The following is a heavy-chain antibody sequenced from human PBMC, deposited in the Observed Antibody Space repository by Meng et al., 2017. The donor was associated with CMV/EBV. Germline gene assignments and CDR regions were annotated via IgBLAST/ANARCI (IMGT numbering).Heavy chain of an antibody. CDR1: GFTFSSYA. V-gene: IGHV3-30-3*01. CDR3: ARGDYLDY. Sequence: VRLVGSGGGVVQPGRSLRLSCAAPGFTFSSYAMHWVRQAPGKGLEWVAVISYDGSNKYYADSVKGRFTISRDNSKNTLYLQMNSLRAEDTAVYYCARGDYLDYWGQGTLVTVSS. J-gene: IGHJ4*02. CDR2: ISYDGSNK.